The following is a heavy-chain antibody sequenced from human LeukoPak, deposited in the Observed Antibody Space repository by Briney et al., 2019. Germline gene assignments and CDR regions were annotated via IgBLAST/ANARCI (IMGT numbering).Heavy chain of an antibody. CDR3: ARAFKTIVVVPAARGYFDY. CDR2: ISSSSSYI. D-gene: IGHD2-2*01. CDR1: GFTFSSYS. J-gene: IGHJ4*02. Sequence: GGSLKLSCAASGFTFSSYSMSWVRQAPGKGLEWVSSISSSSSYIYYADSVKGRFTISRDNAKNSLYLQMNSLRAEDTAVYYCARAFKTIVVVPAARGYFDYWGQGTLVTVSS. V-gene: IGHV3-21*01.